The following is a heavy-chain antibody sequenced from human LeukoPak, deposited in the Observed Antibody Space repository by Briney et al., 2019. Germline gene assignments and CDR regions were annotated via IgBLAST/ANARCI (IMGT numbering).Heavy chain of an antibody. D-gene: IGHD1-26*01. CDR3: AREYSGLDY. J-gene: IGHJ4*02. V-gene: IGHV3-23*01. Sequence: GGSLRLSCAASGFTFSSHVVSWVRQAPGKGLEWVSGISASGGTTYYADSVKGRFTISRDNAKNSLYLQMNSLRAEDTAVYYCAREYSGLDYWGQGTLVTVSS. CDR2: ISASGGTT. CDR1: GFTFSSHV.